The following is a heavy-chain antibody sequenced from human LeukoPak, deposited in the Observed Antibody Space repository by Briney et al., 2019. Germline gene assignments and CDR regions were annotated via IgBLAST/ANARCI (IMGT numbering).Heavy chain of an antibody. CDR2: INPKSGGI. J-gene: IGHJ5*02. Sequence: ASVKVSCKASGYSFSGYYIHWVRQAPGQGLEWMGWINPKSGGIQFKENFQGRVTMTRDSSISTAYLELSGLRSDDTAIYYCARADFLYTGLAVATATRYTRMVTWFDPWGQGTLVTVSS. CDR1: GYSFSGYY. D-gene: IGHD2-2*02. CDR3: ARADFLYTGLAVATATRYTRMVTWFDP. V-gene: IGHV1-2*02.